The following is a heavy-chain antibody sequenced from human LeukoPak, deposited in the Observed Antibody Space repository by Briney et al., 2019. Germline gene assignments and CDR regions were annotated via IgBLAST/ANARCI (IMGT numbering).Heavy chain of an antibody. CDR3: ARGGNWFDY. Sequence: KPSETLSLTCSVSDGSISNYYWSWIRQPPGKGLGWIGYIYYSGSTNYNPSLKSRVTISVDTSKSQFSLKVSSVTAADTAVYYCARGGNWFDYWGQGTRVTVSS. J-gene: IGHJ4*02. CDR2: IYYSGST. D-gene: IGHD4-23*01. V-gene: IGHV4-59*01. CDR1: DGSISNYY.